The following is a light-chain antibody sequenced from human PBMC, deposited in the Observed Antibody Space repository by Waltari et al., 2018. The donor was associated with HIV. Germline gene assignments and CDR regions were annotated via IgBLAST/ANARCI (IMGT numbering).Light chain of an antibody. V-gene: IGLV1-44*01. CDR2: TDN. J-gene: IGLJ1*01. Sequence: QSVLTQPPSASGATGPTITVSCSGSTSNIGTNTFNWYQPVPRSAPRILFHTDNQRVPGGPDLFLGSKSGTSASPAINGRPSEDEASYFCATWDDSLNGLVFGTGTWVTVL. CDR3: ATWDDSLNGLV. CDR1: TSNIGTNT.